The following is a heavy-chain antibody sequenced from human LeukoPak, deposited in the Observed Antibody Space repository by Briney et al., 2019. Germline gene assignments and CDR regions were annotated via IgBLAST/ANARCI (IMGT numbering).Heavy chain of an antibody. CDR1: GGSISSYY. CDR3: ARLIPGSTRNWFDP. D-gene: IGHD1-14*01. Sequence: SETLSLTCTVSGGSISSYYWSWIRQPPGKGLEWIGYIYYSGSTNYNPSLKSRVTISVDTSKNQFSLKLSSVTAADTAVYYCARLIPGSTRNWFDPWGQGTLVTVSS. J-gene: IGHJ5*02. CDR2: IYYSGST. V-gene: IGHV4-59*08.